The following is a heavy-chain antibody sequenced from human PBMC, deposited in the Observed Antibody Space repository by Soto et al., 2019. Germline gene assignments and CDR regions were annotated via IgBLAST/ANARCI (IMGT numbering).Heavy chain of an antibody. Sequence: ASVKVSGKASGGTFSSYAISWVRQAPGQGLEWMGWISAYNGNTNYAQKLQGRVTMTTDTSTSTAYMKLRSLRSDDPAVYYCAAKAYGDYASDWGQGTLVTVSS. V-gene: IGHV1-18*01. D-gene: IGHD4-17*01. J-gene: IGHJ4*02. CDR3: AAKAYGDYASD. CDR1: GGTFSSYA. CDR2: ISAYNGNT.